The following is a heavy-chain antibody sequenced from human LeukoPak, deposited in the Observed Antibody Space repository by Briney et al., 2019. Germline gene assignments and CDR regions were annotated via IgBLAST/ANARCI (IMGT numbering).Heavy chain of an antibody. CDR2: INPSAGNT. CDR3: ARIRDGYNDAYDI. J-gene: IGHJ3*02. Sequence: ASVTVSFKASGYTFINYYMHWVRQAPGQGLEWMGLINPSAGNTNYAQRFQGRVTMTRNTSTSTVYMELSSLRSEDTAVYYCARIRDGYNDAYDIWGQGTMVTVPS. CDR1: GYTFINYY. V-gene: IGHV1-46*01. D-gene: IGHD5-24*01.